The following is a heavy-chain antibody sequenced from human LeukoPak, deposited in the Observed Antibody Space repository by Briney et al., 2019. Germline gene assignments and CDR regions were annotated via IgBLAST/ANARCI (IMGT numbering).Heavy chain of an antibody. CDR3: ARALTTLTYEGY. CDR2: ISGSNSYI. V-gene: IGHV3-21*01. D-gene: IGHD1-1*01. J-gene: IGHJ4*02. CDR1: GFTFSSYT. Sequence: GGSLGLSCAASGFTFSSYTMHWIRQAPGKGLEWVSSISGSNSYIFYADSVKGRFTVSRDNAKDSLYLQMNSLRAEDTAVYYCARALTTLTYEGYWGQGTLVTVSS.